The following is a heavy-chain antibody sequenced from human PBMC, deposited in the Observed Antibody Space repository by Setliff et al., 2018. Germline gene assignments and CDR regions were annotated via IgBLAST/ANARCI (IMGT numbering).Heavy chain of an antibody. Sequence: GESLKISCKAAGYSFTKYWIGWVRQMPGKGPAWMGIIDPADSDTTNSPSFQGQVTISADKSIGTAYTQWSSLKASDTAIYYCARRGWGSSSGDCYSPKGCYYYYMDVWGKGTTVTVSS. CDR2: IDPADSDT. V-gene: IGHV5-51*01. CDR1: GYSFTKYW. J-gene: IGHJ6*03. CDR3: ARRGWGSSSGDCYSPKGCYYYYMDV. D-gene: IGHD2-21*02.